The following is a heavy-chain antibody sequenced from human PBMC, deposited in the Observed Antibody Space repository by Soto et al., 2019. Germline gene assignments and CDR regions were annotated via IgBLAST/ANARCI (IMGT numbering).Heavy chain of an antibody. V-gene: IGHV1-3*01. Sequence: ASVKVSCKASGYTFTSYAMHWVRQAPGQRLEWMGWINAGNGNTKYSQKFQGRVTITRDTSASTAYMELSSLRSEDTALYYCARSNPNCSGGSCYLDYWGQGTLVTVSS. CDR1: GYTFTSYA. J-gene: IGHJ4*02. CDR2: INAGNGNT. CDR3: ARSNPNCSGGSCYLDY. D-gene: IGHD2-15*01.